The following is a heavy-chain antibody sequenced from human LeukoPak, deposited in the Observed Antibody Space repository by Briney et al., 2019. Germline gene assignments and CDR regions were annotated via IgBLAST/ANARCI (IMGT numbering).Heavy chain of an antibody. D-gene: IGHD3-10*01. V-gene: IGHV3-74*01. J-gene: IGHJ5*02. CDR2: INSDASST. CDR3: ARGYGDWFDP. Sequence: GGSLRLSCAASGFTFSSYWMHWVRQAPGKGLVWVSRINSDASSTYYADSVRGRFSISRDNTKNTLYLQMNSLIADYTAVYYSARGYGDWFDPWGQGTLVAVSS. CDR1: GFTFSSYW.